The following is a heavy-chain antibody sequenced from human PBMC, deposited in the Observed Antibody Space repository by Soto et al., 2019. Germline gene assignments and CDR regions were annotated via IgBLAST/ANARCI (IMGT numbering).Heavy chain of an antibody. J-gene: IGHJ3*02. D-gene: IGHD3-3*01. CDR3: ARQYYDFWSGYPDDAFDI. CDR1: GYIFTSYW. CDR2: IYPGDSDT. Sequence: PVESLKISCKGSGYIFTSYWIGWVLQMPVKVLEWMGIIYPGDSDTRYSPSFQGQVTISADKSISTAYLQWSSLKASDTAMYYCARQYYDFWSGYPDDAFDIWGQGTMVTVSS. V-gene: IGHV5-51*01.